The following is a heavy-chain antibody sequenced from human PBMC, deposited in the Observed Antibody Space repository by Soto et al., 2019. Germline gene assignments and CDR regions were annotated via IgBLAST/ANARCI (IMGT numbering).Heavy chain of an antibody. CDR1: GGSISSSSYY. J-gene: IGHJ5*02. Sequence: QLQLQESGPGLVKPSETLSLTCTVSGGSISSSSYYWGWIRQPPGKGLEWIGSIYYSGSTYYNPSLKSRVTISVGTSKNQFSLKLSSVTAADTAVYYCARHLTRVMGGYSGYDLLNWFDPWGQGTLVTVSS. CDR2: IYYSGST. CDR3: ARHLTRVMGGYSGYDLLNWFDP. V-gene: IGHV4-39*01. D-gene: IGHD5-12*01.